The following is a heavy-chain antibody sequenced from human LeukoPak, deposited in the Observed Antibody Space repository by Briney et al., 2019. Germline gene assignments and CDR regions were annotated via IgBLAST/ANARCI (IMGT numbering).Heavy chain of an antibody. D-gene: IGHD3-22*01. CDR2: ISGSGGST. CDR3: AKDPYDSIPFDY. V-gene: IGHV3-23*01. Sequence: GGSLRLSCAASGFTFTSYAMSWVRQAPGKGLEWVSVISGSGGSTYYADSVKGRFTISRDNSKNTLYLQMNSLRAEDTAVYYCAKDPYDSIPFDYWGQGTLVTVSS. CDR1: GFTFTSYA. J-gene: IGHJ4*02.